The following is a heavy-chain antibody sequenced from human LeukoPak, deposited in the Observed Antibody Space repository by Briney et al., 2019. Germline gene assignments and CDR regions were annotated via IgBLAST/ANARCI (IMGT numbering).Heavy chain of an antibody. CDR1: GGSFSGYY. CDR2: INHSGST. Sequence: SETLSLTCAVYGGSFSGYYWSWIRQPPGKGLEWIGEINHSGSTNYNPSLKSRVTISVDTSKNQFSLKLSSVTAADTAVYYCAREPRLYCSSTSCYSNWFDPWGQGTLVTVSS. CDR3: AREPRLYCSSTSCYSNWFDP. J-gene: IGHJ5*02. V-gene: IGHV4-34*01. D-gene: IGHD2-2*01.